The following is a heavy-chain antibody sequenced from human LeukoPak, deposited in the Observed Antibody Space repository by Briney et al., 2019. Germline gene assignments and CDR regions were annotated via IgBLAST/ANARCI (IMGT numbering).Heavy chain of an antibody. J-gene: IGHJ4*02. V-gene: IGHV1-18*01. CDR3: ARAQTTLLLDY. CDR2: ISAHNGNT. Sequence: ASVKVSCKASGYIFTSYGIIWVRQAPGQGLQWMGWISAHNGNTNYSQKLQGRVTMTTDTSTSTVYMELRSLRSDDTAVYYCARAQTTLLLDYWGQGTLVTVSS. D-gene: IGHD4-11*01. CDR1: GYIFTSYG.